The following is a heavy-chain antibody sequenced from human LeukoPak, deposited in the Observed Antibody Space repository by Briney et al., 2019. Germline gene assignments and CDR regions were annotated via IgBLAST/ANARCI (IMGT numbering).Heavy chain of an antibody. Sequence: GESLKISCKGSGYSFSNYWIGWVRQTPGRGLEWMGIVYPGDSDTRYSPSFQGQVTISADKSINTAYLQWSSLKASDTAIYYCARYVYYGSEFFDYWGQGTLVTVSS. CDR2: VYPGDSDT. J-gene: IGHJ4*02. CDR3: ARYVYYGSEFFDY. D-gene: IGHD3-10*01. V-gene: IGHV5-51*01. CDR1: GYSFSNYW.